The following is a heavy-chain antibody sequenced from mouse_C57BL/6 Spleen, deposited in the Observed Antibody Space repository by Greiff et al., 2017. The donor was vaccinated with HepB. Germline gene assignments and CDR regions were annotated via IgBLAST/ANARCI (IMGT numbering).Heavy chain of an antibody. CDR1: GYTFTDYY. D-gene: IGHD2-4*01. V-gene: IGHV1-19*01. CDR3: ARRGYYYDKSYWYFDV. CDR2: INPYNGGT. J-gene: IGHJ1*03. Sequence: VQLKESGPVLVKPGASVKMSCKASGYTFTDYYMNWVKQSHGKSLEWIGVINPYNGGTSYNQKFKGKATLTVDKSSSTAYMELNSLTSEDSAVYYCARRGYYYDKSYWYFDVWGTGTTVTVSS.